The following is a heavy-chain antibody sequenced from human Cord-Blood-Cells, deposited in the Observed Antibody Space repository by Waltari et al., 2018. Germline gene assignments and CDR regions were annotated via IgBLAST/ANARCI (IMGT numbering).Heavy chain of an antibody. Sequence: QVQLVQSGAEVKKPGASVKVSCKASGYTFTSYAMHWVRQAPGQRLEWMGWINAGNGNTKYSQKFQGRVTITRDTSASTAYMELSSLRSEDTAVYYCAKGIAVAGRWGKLANWGQGTLVTVSS. D-gene: IGHD6-19*01. CDR3: AKGIAVAGRWGKLAN. V-gene: IGHV1-3*01. CDR2: INAGNGNT. CDR1: GYTFTSYA. J-gene: IGHJ4*02.